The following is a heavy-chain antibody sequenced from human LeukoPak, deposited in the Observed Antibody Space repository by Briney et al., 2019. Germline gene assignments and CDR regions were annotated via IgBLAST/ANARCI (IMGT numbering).Heavy chain of an antibody. Sequence: GASVKVSCKASGYTFTSYGISWVRQAPGQGLEWMGWISAYNGNTNYAQKLQGRVTMTEDTSTDTAYMELSSLRSEDTAVYYCATGLWEWELLSAAVATDYWGQGTLVTVSS. D-gene: IGHD1-26*01. V-gene: IGHV1-18*01. J-gene: IGHJ4*02. CDR2: ISAYNGNT. CDR1: GYTFTSYG. CDR3: ATGLWEWELLSAAVATDY.